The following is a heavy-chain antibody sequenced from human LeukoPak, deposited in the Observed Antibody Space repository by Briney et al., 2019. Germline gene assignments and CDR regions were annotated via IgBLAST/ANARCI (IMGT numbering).Heavy chain of an antibody. J-gene: IGHJ4*02. CDR2: ISYDGDNK. CDR3: AKDRLTGLGYGPAFDY. CDR1: GFTFSNYG. Sequence: GRSLRLSCAASGFTFSNYGMHWVRQAPGKGLEWVAVISYDGDNKYYADSVKGRFTICRDNSKNTLYLQMNSLRAEDTAVYYCAKDRLTGLGYGPAFDYWGQGTLVTVSS. V-gene: IGHV3-30*18. D-gene: IGHD5-18*01.